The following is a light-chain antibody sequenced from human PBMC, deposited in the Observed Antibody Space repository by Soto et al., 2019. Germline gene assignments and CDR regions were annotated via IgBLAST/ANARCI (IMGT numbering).Light chain of an antibody. CDR3: SSYTSSSTWV. CDR2: DVS. J-gene: IGLJ3*02. V-gene: IGLV2-14*01. CDR1: SSDVGGYNY. Sequence: QSALTQPASVSGSPGQSIAISCTGTSSDVGGYNYVSWYQQHPGKTPNLMIYDVSNRPSGVSNRFSGSKSGNTASLTISGLQGEDEADYYCSSYTSSSTWVFGGGTQLTVL.